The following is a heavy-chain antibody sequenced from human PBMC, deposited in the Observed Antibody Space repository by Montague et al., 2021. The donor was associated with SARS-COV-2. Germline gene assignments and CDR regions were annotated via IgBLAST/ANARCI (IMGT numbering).Heavy chain of an antibody. CDR1: GFTFSRYW. CDR3: ARVVIGGQDQDY. CDR2: IQQDESEK. Sequence: SLRLSCAASGFTFSRYWMSWVRQAPGRGLEWVANIQQDESEKNYVESVKGRFTISRDNGRNALYLQMNSLRVEDTALYYCARVVIGGQDQDYWGQGTLVTVSS. D-gene: IGHD2-15*01. V-gene: IGHV3-7*01. J-gene: IGHJ4*02.